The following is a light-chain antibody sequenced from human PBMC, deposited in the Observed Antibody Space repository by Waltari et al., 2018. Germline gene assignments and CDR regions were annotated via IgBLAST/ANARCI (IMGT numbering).Light chain of an antibody. J-gene: IGLJ2*01. CDR2: EGS. CDR1: SRYVGSSHL. V-gene: IGLV2-23*03. Sequence: QSALTQPASLSGSPGQSNTISCTGTSRYVGSSHLVPWYQQHPGKAPKLIIYEGSKRPSGVSNRFSGSKSGNTASLTISGLQAEDEADYHCCSYAGGSAFVVFGGGTKLTVL. CDR3: CSYAGGSAFVV.